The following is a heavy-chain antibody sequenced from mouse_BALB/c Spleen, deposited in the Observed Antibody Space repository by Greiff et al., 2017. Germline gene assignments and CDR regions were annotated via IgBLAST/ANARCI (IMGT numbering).Heavy chain of an antibody. CDR1: GFIFSSFG. D-gene: IGHD1-1*01. Sequence: EVQLVESGGGLVQPGGSRKLSCAASGFIFSSFGMHWVRQTPEKGLEWVAYISSGSSTIYYADTVKGRFTISRDNPKNTLFLQMTSLRSEDTAMYYCARGNYGSSYEFAYWGQGTLVTVSA. CDR2: ISSGSSTI. CDR3: ARGNYGSSYEFAY. V-gene: IGHV5-17*02. J-gene: IGHJ3*01.